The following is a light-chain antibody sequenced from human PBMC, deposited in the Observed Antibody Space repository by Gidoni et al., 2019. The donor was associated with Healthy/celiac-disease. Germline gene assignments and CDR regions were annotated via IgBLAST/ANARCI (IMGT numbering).Light chain of an antibody. Sequence: EIVLTQSPATLSLSPGERATLSCRASQSVSSYLAWYQQTPGQAPRLLIYDASNRATGIPARFSGSGSGTDFTLTISSLEPEDFAVYYCQQRSNWPFGQGTKVEIK. CDR1: QSVSSY. CDR2: DAS. V-gene: IGKV3-11*01. CDR3: QQRSNWP. J-gene: IGKJ1*01.